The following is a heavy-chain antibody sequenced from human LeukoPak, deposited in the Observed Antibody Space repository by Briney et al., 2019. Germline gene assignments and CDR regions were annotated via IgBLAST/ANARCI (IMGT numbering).Heavy chain of an antibody. V-gene: IGHV3-23*01. J-gene: IGHJ4*02. D-gene: IGHD3-10*01. CDR1: GFTFSSYA. CDR2: ISGSGGST. Sequence: GGSLRLSCAASGFTFSSYAMSWVRQVPGRGLEWVSAISGSGGSTYYADSVKGRFTISRDNSKNTLYLQMNSLRAEDTAVYYCAKDAYGSGSFSGPTYYFDYWGQGTLVTVSS. CDR3: AKDAYGSGSFSGPTYYFDY.